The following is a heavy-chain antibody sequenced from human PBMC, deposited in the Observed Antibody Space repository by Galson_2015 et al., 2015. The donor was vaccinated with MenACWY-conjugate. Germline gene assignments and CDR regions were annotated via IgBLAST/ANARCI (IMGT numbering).Heavy chain of an antibody. CDR2: ISDTGDTI. CDR1: GFTFTSHS. D-gene: IGHD3-16*01. CDR3: ARHLRLPFYYFDY. V-gene: IGHV3-48*04. Sequence: SLRLSCAASGFTFTSHSMSWVRLAPGKGLEWVSFISDTGDTIHYADSVKGRFTVSRDNAKNSLYLQKDSLRAEDTAVYYCARHLRLPFYYFDYWGQGTLVTVSS. J-gene: IGHJ4*02.